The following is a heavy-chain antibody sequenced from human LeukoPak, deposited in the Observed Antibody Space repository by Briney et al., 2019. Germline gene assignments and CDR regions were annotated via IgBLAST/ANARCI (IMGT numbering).Heavy chain of an antibody. CDR1: GFTFSDYY. CDR3: ARHYGGNYFDY. J-gene: IGHJ4*02. CDR2: ISSSGSTI. V-gene: IGHV3-11*01. Sequence: GGSLRLSCAASGFTFSDYYMSWIRQAPGKGLEGISYISSSGSTISYADSVKGRFTISRDNAKNSLYLQMNSLRAEDTAVYYCARHYGGNYFDYWGQGTLVTVSS. D-gene: IGHD4-23*01.